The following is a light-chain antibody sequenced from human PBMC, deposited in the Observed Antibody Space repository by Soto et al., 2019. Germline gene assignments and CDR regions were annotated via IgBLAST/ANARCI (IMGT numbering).Light chain of an antibody. CDR2: KAS. CDR1: QTVNSW. Sequence: DIPMTQSPSTLSASVGDRVTITCRASQTVNSWLARYQQKPGKAPKLLIYKASNLESGVPSRFSGSGSGKDFTLTISSLQADDFATYYCQQYNSLWSFGQGTKVEIK. J-gene: IGKJ1*01. V-gene: IGKV1-5*03. CDR3: QQYNSLWS.